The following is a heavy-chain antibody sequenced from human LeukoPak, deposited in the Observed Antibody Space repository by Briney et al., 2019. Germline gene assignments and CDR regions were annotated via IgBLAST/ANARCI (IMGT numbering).Heavy chain of an antibody. Sequence: ASVKVSCKASGGTFSSYAISWVRQAPGQGLEWMGGIIPIFGTANYAQKFQGRVTITADESTSTAYMELSSLRSEDTAVYYCARVARDGYMFFYFDYWGQGTLVPVSS. V-gene: IGHV1-69*13. CDR3: ARVARDGYMFFYFDY. CDR1: GGTFSSYA. D-gene: IGHD5-24*01. J-gene: IGHJ4*02. CDR2: IIPIFGTA.